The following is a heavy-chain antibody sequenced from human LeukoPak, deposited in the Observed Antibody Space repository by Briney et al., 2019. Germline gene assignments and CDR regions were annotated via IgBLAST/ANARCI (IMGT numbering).Heavy chain of an antibody. Sequence: PGGSLRLSWAASGFTFSSYAMSWVRQAPGKGLEWVSAISGSGGSTYYADSVKGRFTISRDNSKNTLYLQMNSLRAEDTAVYYCAKDPTYYYDSSGYRWGQGTLVTVSS. CDR1: GFTFSSYA. D-gene: IGHD3-22*01. CDR3: AKDPTYYYDSSGYR. J-gene: IGHJ4*02. CDR2: ISGSGGST. V-gene: IGHV3-23*01.